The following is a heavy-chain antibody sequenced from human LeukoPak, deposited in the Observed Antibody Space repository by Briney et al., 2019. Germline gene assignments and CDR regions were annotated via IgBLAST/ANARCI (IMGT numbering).Heavy chain of an antibody. Sequence: PGGSLRLSCAASGFTFGSYAMHWVRQAPGKGPEWVAVIWYDGSNKYYADSVKGRFTISRDNSKNTLYLQMNSLRAEDTAVYYCARDYYYDSSGYDGWGQGTLVTVSS. CDR2: IWYDGSNK. V-gene: IGHV3-33*08. CDR3: ARDYYYDSSGYDG. J-gene: IGHJ4*02. CDR1: GFTFGSYA. D-gene: IGHD3-22*01.